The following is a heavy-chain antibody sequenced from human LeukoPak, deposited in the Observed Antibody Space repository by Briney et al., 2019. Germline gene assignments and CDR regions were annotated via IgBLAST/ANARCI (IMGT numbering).Heavy chain of an antibody. J-gene: IGHJ4*02. V-gene: IGHV3-21*01. CDR2: ISMSDTYI. Sequence: GSLRLSCAASGFTFSTYAMNWVRQAPGKGLEWVSSISMSDTYIYYADSVKGRFTISRDNAKNSLYLQLNSLRDEDTAVYYCTRAPYSSGWYTFDYWGQGTLVTASS. CDR3: TRAPYSSGWYTFDY. CDR1: GFTFSTYA. D-gene: IGHD6-19*01.